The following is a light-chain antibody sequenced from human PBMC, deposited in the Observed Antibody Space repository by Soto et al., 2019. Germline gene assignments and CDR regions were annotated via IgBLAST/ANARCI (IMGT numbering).Light chain of an antibody. CDR2: EDT. Sequence: QSALTQPPSASGSPGQSVTISCTGTSSDVGGYNYVSWYQQHPGKAPKVLIYEDTKRPSGVSFRFSASKSGKTASLTISGLQAEDEADYHCCSYAGNRTFVFGGGTKVTVL. J-gene: IGLJ3*02. V-gene: IGLV2-8*01. CDR3: CSYAGNRTFV. CDR1: SSDVGGYNY.